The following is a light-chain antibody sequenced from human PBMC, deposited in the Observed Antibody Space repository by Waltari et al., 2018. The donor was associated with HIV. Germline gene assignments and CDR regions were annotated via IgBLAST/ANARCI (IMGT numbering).Light chain of an antibody. J-gene: IGLJ3*02. CDR2: SNN. V-gene: IGLV1-44*01. CDR3: AVWDDSLNGWV. Sequence: QSVLTQPPSASGTPGQRVTISCSGGRSNTGSNTVNGYQQFPGTAPKLLIYSNNQRPSGVPDRFSGSKSGTSASLAISGLQSEDEADYYCAVWDDSLNGWVFGGGTKLTVL. CDR1: RSNTGSNT.